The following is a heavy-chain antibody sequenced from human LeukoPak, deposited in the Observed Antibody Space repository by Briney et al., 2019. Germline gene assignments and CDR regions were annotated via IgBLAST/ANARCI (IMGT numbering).Heavy chain of an antibody. CDR3: AKCRKYVGEFDY. Sequence: GGSLRLSCAASGFTFSSYATHWVRQAPGKGLEWVAVISYDGSNKYYADSVKGRFTISRDNSKNTLYLQMNSLRAEDTAVYYCAKCRKYVGEFDYWGQGTLVTVSS. CDR2: ISYDGSNK. V-gene: IGHV3-30-3*02. J-gene: IGHJ4*02. CDR1: GFTFSSYA. D-gene: IGHD3-16*01.